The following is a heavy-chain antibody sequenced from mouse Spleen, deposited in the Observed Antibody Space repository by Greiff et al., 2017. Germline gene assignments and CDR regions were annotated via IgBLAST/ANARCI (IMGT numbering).Heavy chain of an antibody. D-gene: IGHD1-1*01. V-gene: IGHV1-81*01. Sequence: QVQLKQSGAELARPGASVKLSCKASGYTFTSYGISWVKQRTGQGLEWIGEIYPRSGNTYYNEKFKGKATLTADKSSSTAYMELRSLTSEDSAAYFCARMGYGSSLDYWGQGTTLTVSS. CDR2: IYPRSGNT. CDR3: ARMGYGSSLDY. CDR1: GYTFTSYG. J-gene: IGHJ2*01.